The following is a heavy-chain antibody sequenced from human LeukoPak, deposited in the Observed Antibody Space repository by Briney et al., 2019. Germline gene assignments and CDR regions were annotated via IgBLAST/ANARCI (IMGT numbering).Heavy chain of an antibody. Sequence: GGSLRLSCAASGFTFSSYAMSWVRQAPGKGLEWVSLISWDGGSTYYADSVKGRFTISRDNSKNSLYLQMNSLRAEDTALYYCAKDKPESITMVRGVIPRPYYYYYMDVWGKGTTVTVSS. J-gene: IGHJ6*03. CDR2: ISWDGGST. D-gene: IGHD3-10*01. CDR1: GFTFSSYA. CDR3: AKDKPESITMVRGVIPRPYYYYYMDV. V-gene: IGHV3-43D*03.